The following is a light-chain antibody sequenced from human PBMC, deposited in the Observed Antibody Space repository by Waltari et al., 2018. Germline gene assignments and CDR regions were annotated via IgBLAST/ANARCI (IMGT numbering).Light chain of an antibody. CDR1: SSDGGGYNY. V-gene: IGLV2-8*01. Sequence: QSALTQPPSASGSPGQSVTISCTGTSSDGGGYNYVSWYQQHPGKAPKLIICEVSKWPSGVPGGFSGSRSGNTASLTVSGLQAEDEADYYCSSYAGSNNVVFGGGTKLTVL. CDR3: SSYAGSNNVV. J-gene: IGLJ2*01. CDR2: EVS.